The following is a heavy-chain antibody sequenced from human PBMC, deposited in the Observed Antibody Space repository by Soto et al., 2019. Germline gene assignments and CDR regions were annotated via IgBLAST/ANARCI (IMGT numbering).Heavy chain of an antibody. Sequence: SETLSLTCTVSGDSISGSSYSWGWIRQPPGKGLEWIGNIYYSGSTYHNPSLKSRVTISVDTSKNQFSLKLSSVTAADTAVYCCARFRYYYEGRGYFSFDYWGQGTPVTVSS. CDR2: IYYSGST. V-gene: IGHV4-39*01. CDR1: GDSISGSSYS. CDR3: ARFRYYYEGRGYFSFDY. J-gene: IGHJ4*02. D-gene: IGHD3-22*01.